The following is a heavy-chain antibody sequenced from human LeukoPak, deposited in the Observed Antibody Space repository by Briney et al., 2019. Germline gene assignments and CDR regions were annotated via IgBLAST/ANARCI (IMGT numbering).Heavy chain of an antibody. Sequence: GESLKISCKGSGYSFTSYWIGWVRQMPGKGLEWMGIIYPGDSDTGYSPSFQGRVTISADKSISTAYLQWSSLKASDTAMYYCARRYSGSYYPEYFDYWGQGTLVTVSS. CDR3: ARRYSGSYYPEYFDY. V-gene: IGHV5-51*01. J-gene: IGHJ4*02. CDR2: IYPGDSDT. D-gene: IGHD1-26*01. CDR1: GYSFTSYW.